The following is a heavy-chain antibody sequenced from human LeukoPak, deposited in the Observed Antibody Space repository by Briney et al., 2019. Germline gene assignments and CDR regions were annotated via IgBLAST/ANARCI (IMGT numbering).Heavy chain of an antibody. CDR2: ISITEGT. CDR3: ARLCRDIIDWYADDC. J-gene: IGHJ4*02. CDR1: GGSVNTYY. D-gene: IGHD3-9*01. Sequence: PSETLSPTCSVSGGSVNTYYWSWIRQSAGKGLEWIGRISITEGTNYNPSLKSRVSMSVDASKNQVSLKLGSVTAADTAVYYCARLCRDIIDWYADDCWGQGTLVTVSS. V-gene: IGHV4-4*07.